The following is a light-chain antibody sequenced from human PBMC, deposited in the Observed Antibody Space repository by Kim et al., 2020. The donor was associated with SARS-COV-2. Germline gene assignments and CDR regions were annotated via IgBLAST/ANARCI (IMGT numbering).Light chain of an antibody. V-gene: IGLV3-19*01. Sequence: SSELTQDPVVSVALGQTVRITCQGDSLRSYYATWYQQKPRQAPIVVIYGRNNRPSGNPDRFSGSNSGNTASLTITGTQAGDEADYYCHSRDSIDNVVFGGGTKLTVL. CDR1: SLRSYY. CDR2: GRN. J-gene: IGLJ2*01. CDR3: HSRDSIDNVV.